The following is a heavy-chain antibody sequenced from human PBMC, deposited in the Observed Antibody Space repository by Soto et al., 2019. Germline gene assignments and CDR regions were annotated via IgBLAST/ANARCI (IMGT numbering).Heavy chain of an antibody. CDR3: ARDGLGGSSVWSNCFDP. D-gene: IGHD6-19*01. V-gene: IGHV1-18*01. CDR2: ISGYNGDT. J-gene: IGHJ5*02. Sequence: QVQLVQSGAEVKKPGASVKVSCKASGYTFTSFGINWVRQAPGQGLEWMGWISGYNGDTNYAQNLQDRVTMTTDTSKSTAYLELRSLRSDDTAVFYCARDGLGGSSVWSNCFDPWGQGTLVTVSS. CDR1: GYTFTSFG.